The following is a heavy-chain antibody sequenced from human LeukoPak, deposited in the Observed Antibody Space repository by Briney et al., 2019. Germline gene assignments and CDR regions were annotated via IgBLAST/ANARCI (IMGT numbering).Heavy chain of an antibody. CDR2: IYTSGST. CDR1: GGSISSGSYY. Sequence: SETLSLTCTVSGGSISSGSYYWSWIRQPAGKGLEWIGRIYTSGSTNYNPSLKSRVTMSVDTSKNQFSLKLSSVTAADTAVYYCAREDVYDYVWGSYRIDYWGQGTLVTVSS. D-gene: IGHD3-16*02. CDR3: AREDVYDYVWGSYRIDY. V-gene: IGHV4-61*02. J-gene: IGHJ4*02.